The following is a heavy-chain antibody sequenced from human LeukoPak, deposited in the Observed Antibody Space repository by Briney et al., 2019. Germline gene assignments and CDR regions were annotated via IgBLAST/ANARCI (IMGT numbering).Heavy chain of an antibody. J-gene: IGHJ6*03. Sequence: SETLSLTCTVSGGSISSGGYYWSWIRQHPGKGLEWIGYIYYSGSTYYNPSLKSRVTISVDTSKNQFSLKLSSVTAAGTAVYYCARAYVHRIVYYYYMDVWGKGTTVTVS. CDR2: IYYSGST. D-gene: IGHD2-21*01. CDR1: GGSISSGGYY. V-gene: IGHV4-31*03. CDR3: ARAYVHRIVYYYYMDV.